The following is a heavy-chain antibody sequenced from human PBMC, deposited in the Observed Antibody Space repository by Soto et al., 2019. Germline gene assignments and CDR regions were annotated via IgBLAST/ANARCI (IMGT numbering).Heavy chain of an antibody. J-gene: IGHJ3*01. CDR1: GFTFGNYG. Sequence: GRSLRLSCAASGFTFGNYGMNWVRQAPGKGLEWVSGISGGGGSTYYADSVKGRFTISRDPSKSTVFLEMNSLRAEDTAVYYCAKEFMAVVTGTRPYGCFDVWGQGTLVTVSS. CDR2: ISGGGGST. V-gene: IGHV3-23*01. CDR3: AKEFMAVVTGTRPYGCFDV. D-gene: IGHD2-21*02.